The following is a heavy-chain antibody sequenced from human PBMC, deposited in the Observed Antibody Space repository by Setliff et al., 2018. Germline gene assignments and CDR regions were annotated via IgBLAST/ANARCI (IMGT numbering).Heavy chain of an antibody. CDR2: IYYSGNT. D-gene: IGHD5-18*01. CDR3: ARVPRFTDTRNAFDI. Sequence: SETLSLTCTVSGGSISSHYWSWIRQPPGKGLEWIGYIYYSGNTYYNPSLKSRVTISVDTSKNQFSLKLSSVTAADTAVYYCARVPRFTDTRNAFDIWGQGTMVTVSS. CDR1: GGSISSHY. V-gene: IGHV4-59*06. J-gene: IGHJ3*02.